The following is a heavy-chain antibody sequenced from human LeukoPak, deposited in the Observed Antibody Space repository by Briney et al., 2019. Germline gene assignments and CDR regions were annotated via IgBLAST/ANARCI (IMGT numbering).Heavy chain of an antibody. CDR2: IGPSGDTI. V-gene: IGHV3-48*03. Sequence: GRSLRLSCAASGFTLSSYGMHWVRQAPGKGLEWVSYIGPSGDTIYYADSVKGRFTISRDNAKNSLYLQMNSLRAEDTAVYYCARDDFWSGNLDYWGQGTLVTVSS. D-gene: IGHD3-3*01. CDR3: ARDDFWSGNLDY. CDR1: GFTLSSYG. J-gene: IGHJ4*02.